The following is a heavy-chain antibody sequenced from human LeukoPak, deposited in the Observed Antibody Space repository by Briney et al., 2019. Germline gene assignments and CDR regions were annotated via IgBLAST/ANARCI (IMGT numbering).Heavy chain of an antibody. D-gene: IGHD4-17*01. J-gene: IGHJ5*02. Sequence: GGSLRLSCAASGFTFSDYYMTWIRQAPGKGLEWVSYISGSGSTIYYADSVKGRFTISRDNAKNSLYLQMNSLRAEDTAVYYCARGSHTYGDCVGWFDPWGQGTLVTVSS. CDR1: GFTFSDYY. CDR2: ISGSGSTI. V-gene: IGHV3-11*01. CDR3: ARGSHTYGDCVGWFDP.